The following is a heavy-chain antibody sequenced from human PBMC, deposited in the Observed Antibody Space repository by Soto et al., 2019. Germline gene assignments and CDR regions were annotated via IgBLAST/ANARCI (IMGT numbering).Heavy chain of an antibody. D-gene: IGHD6-6*01. CDR1: GYTFTGYY. Sequence: GASVKVSCKASGYTFTGYYMHWVRQAPGQGLEWMGWINPNSGGTNYAQKFQGWVTMTRDTSISTAYMELSRLRSDDTAVYYCARAIEYSSSSYWFDPWGQGTLVTVSS. CDR2: INPNSGGT. CDR3: ARAIEYSSSSYWFDP. J-gene: IGHJ5*02. V-gene: IGHV1-2*04.